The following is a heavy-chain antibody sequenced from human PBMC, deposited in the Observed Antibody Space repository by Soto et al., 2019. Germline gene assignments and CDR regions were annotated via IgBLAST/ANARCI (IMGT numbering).Heavy chain of an antibody. J-gene: IGHJ6*03. CDR2: IYYSGST. D-gene: IGHD3-9*01. V-gene: IGHV4-59*01. Sequence: SETLSLTCTVSGGSISSYYWSWIRQPPGKGLEWIGYIYYSGSTNYNPSLKSRVTISVDTSKNQFSLKLSSVTAADTAVYYCARGTYYDILTGYRPYYYYYYYMDVWGKGTTVTVS. CDR3: ARGTYYDILTGYRPYYYYYYYMDV. CDR1: GGSISSYY.